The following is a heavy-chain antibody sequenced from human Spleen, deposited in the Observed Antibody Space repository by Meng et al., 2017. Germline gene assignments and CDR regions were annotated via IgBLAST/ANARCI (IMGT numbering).Heavy chain of an antibody. Sequence: GQRVQWGSEVKRPGSLVNVSCKAPGSTFNSYAISWVRQGTGQGLEWMGGLIPDFGAPNNAQKFQGRVRITADESTTTAYMELSSLRSEDTAVYFCARVERTYYDYVWGLGRFDPWGQGTLVTVSS. CDR1: GSTFNSYA. CDR3: ARVERTYYDYVWGLGRFDP. V-gene: IGHV1-69*01. CDR2: LIPDFGAP. D-gene: IGHD3-16*01. J-gene: IGHJ5*02.